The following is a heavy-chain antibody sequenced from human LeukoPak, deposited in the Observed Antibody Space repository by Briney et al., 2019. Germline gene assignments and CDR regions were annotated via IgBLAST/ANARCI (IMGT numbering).Heavy chain of an antibody. CDR3: TRAVWGSSWYTADY. J-gene: IGHJ4*02. D-gene: IGHD6-13*01. CDR2: IRSKAYGGTT. Sequence: GGSLRLSRTASGFTFGDYAMRWFRQAPGKGLEWVGFIRSKAYGGTTEYAASVKGRFTISRDDSKSIAYLQMNSLKTEDTAVYYCTRAVWGSSWYTADYWGQGTLVTVSS. CDR1: GFTFGDYA. V-gene: IGHV3-49*03.